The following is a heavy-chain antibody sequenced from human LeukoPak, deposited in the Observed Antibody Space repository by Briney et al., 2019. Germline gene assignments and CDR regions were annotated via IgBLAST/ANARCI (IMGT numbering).Heavy chain of an antibody. D-gene: IGHD6-13*01. V-gene: IGHV3-23*01. J-gene: IGHJ4*02. CDR1: GFTFSNYG. CDR3: TKEMRGSSN. CDR2: VSGDGGRT. Sequence: GGSLRLSCAASGFTFSNYGMSWVRQAPGKGLEWVSGVSGDGGRTYYADSVKGRFTISRDNPKKTLYLQMNSLRAEDTAVYYCTKEMRGSSNWGQGTLVTVSS.